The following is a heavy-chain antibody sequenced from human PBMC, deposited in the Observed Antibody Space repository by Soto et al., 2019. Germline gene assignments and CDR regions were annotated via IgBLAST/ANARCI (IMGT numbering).Heavy chain of an antibody. D-gene: IGHD4-17*01. CDR2: IYYSGST. Sequence: SETLSLTCTVSGGSISCYYWSWIRQPPGKGLEWIGYIYYSGSTNYNPSLKSRVTISVDTSKNQFSLKLSSVTAADTAVYYCARAYGDYVFDYWGQGTLVTVSS. V-gene: IGHV4-59*01. J-gene: IGHJ4*02. CDR3: ARAYGDYVFDY. CDR1: GGSISCYY.